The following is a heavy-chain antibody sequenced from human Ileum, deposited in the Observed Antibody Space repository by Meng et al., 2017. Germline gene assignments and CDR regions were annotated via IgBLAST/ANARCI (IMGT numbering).Heavy chain of an antibody. V-gene: IGHV3-23*01. CDR3: ARDPIKMVRGAIIPSLYGLDV. J-gene: IGHJ6*02. Sequence: GESLKISCADSGFTFSSFAMSWVRQAPGKELEWVSAISDSGAITYYTNSVKGRFTISRDNSKNTVYLQMSSLRPEDTAVYYCARDPIKMVRGAIIPSLYGLDVWGQGTTVTVSS. CDR1: GFTFSSFA. D-gene: IGHD3-10*01. CDR2: ISDSGAIT.